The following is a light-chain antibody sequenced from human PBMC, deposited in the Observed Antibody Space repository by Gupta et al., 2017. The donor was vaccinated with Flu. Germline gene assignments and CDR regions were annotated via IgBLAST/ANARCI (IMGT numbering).Light chain of an antibody. V-gene: IGLV1-51*02. J-gene: IGLJ3*02. CDR1: SNIGSSF. CDR2: ENN. CDR3: GTWDSSLSAGV. Sequence: SNIGSSFGSWYQQLPRTAPKLFIYENNKRPAGIPDRFAGSKSGTSATLGITKLQTGDEAYYYCGTWDSSLSAGVFGGGTKLTVL.